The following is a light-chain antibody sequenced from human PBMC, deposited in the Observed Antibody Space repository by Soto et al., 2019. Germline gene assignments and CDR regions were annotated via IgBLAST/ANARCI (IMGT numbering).Light chain of an antibody. J-gene: IGLJ2*01. Sequence: QSVLTQSPSASASPGASVKLTCTLSSRHSSYAIAWHQQQPEKGPRYLMKLNSDGSHSKGDGIPDRFSGSSATAERYLTISLLHSDDEADYYCQTWGTGIQVFGGGTKLTVL. CDR3: QTWGTGIQV. CDR1: SRHSSYA. V-gene: IGLV4-69*01. CDR2: LNSDGSH.